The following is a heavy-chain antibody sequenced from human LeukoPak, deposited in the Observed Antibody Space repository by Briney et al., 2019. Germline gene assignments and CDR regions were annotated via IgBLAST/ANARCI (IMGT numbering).Heavy chain of an antibody. J-gene: IGHJ5*02. CDR2: IYHSGST. V-gene: IGHV4-30-2*01. CDR3: ARKGVLLGYCSGGSCYSSWFDP. D-gene: IGHD2-15*01. CDR1: GGSISSGGYS. Sequence: SQTLSLTCAVSGGSISSGGYSWSWIRQPPGKGLEWIGYIYHSGSTYYNPSLKSRVTISVDRSKNQFSLKLSSVTAADTAVYYCARKGVLLGYCSGGSCYSSWFDPWGQGTLVTVSS.